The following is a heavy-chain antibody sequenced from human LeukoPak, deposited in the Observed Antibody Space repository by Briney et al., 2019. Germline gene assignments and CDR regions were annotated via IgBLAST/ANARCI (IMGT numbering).Heavy chain of an antibody. CDR3: VYSGDYEKGY. D-gene: IGHD4-17*01. CDR2: IKQDGSEK. Sequence: GGSLRLSCAASGFTFSSYWMSWVRQAPGKGLEWVANIKQDGSEKYYVDSVKGRFTISRDNAKNSLYLPTNSLRAEDTAVYYCVYSGDYEKGYWGQGTLVTVSS. J-gene: IGHJ4*02. CDR1: GFTFSSYW. V-gene: IGHV3-7*01.